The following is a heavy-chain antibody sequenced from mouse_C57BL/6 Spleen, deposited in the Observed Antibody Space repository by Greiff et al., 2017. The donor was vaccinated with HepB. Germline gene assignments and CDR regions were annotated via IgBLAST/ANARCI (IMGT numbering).Heavy chain of an antibody. CDR3: ARSSPRDYYAMDY. CDR2: INPSNGGT. V-gene: IGHV1-53*01. D-gene: IGHD3-1*01. J-gene: IGHJ4*01. CDR1: GYTFTSYW. Sequence: VQLQQSGTELVKPGASVKLSCKASGYTFTSYWMHWVKQRPGQGLEWIGNINPSNGGTNYNEKFKSKATLTVDKSSSTAYMQLSSLTSEDSAVYYCARSSPRDYYAMDYWGQGTSVTVSS.